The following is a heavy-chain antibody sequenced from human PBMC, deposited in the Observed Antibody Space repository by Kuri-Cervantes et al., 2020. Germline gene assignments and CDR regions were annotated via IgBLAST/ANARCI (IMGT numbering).Heavy chain of an antibody. J-gene: IGHJ4*03. D-gene: IGHD2-2*01. CDR2: IYYSGST. V-gene: IGHV4-31*02. CDR3: ARDPGYAHFDY. CDR1: GGSISSGGYY. Sequence: LRLSCTVSGGSISSGGYYWSWIRQHPGKGLEWIGYIYYSGSTYYNPSLKSRVTISVGTSKNQFSLKLSSVTAADTAVYYCARDPGYAHFDYWGQGTTVTVSS.